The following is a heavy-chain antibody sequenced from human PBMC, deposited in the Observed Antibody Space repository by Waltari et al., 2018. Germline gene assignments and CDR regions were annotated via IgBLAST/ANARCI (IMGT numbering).Heavy chain of an antibody. CDR3: ARDYSGSYNRHYFYMDV. Sequence: QVQLQQWGAGLLKPSETLSLTCAVYGGSFSGYYWSWIRQPPGKGLEWIGEINHSGSTNYNPSLKSRVTISVDTSKNQFSLKLSSVTAADTAVYYCARDYSGSYNRHYFYMDVWGKGTTVTVSS. V-gene: IGHV4-34*01. CDR2: INHSGST. CDR1: GGSFSGYY. J-gene: IGHJ6*03. D-gene: IGHD1-26*01.